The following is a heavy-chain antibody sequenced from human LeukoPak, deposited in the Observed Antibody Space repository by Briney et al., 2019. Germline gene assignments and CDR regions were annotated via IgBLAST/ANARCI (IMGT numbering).Heavy chain of an antibody. CDR2: TNPNSGGT. D-gene: IGHD4-17*01. CDR1: GYTFTGYY. CDR3: AREPTVITGYFDY. Sequence: ASVKVSCKASGYTFTGYYMHWVRQAPGQGLEWMGWTNPNSGGTNYAQKFQGRVTMTRDTSISTAYMELSRLRSDDTAVYYCAREPTVITGYFDYWGQGTLVTVSS. J-gene: IGHJ4*02. V-gene: IGHV1-2*02.